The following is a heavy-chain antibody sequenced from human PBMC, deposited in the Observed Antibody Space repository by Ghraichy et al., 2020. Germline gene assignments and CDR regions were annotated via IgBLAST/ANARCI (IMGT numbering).Heavy chain of an antibody. CDR2: IRSNTYGGAT. V-gene: IGHV3-49*03. CDR3: SRFSGYYFDS. CDR1: GFTFGDYA. D-gene: IGHD3-22*01. J-gene: IGHJ4*02. Sequence: GGSLRLSCTASGFTFGDYAMIWFRQAPGKGLEWVGSIRSNTYGGATAYAASVKGRFTISRDDSKSIAYLQMSSLKAEDTALYYCSRFSGYYFDSWGQGTLFTVSS.